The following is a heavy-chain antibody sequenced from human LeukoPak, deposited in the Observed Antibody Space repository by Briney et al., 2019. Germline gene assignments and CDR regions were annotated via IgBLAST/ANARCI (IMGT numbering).Heavy chain of an antibody. V-gene: IGHV3-30*17. Sequence: GGSLRLSCVVSEFTFSSYAMHWVRQPPGKGLEWVAVVSSHGNDGYYADSVRGRFTISRDNSKNTLYLQIDSLRLEDTAIYYCTRDAYNFNDFDYWGQGTLVTVSS. CDR1: EFTFSSYA. J-gene: IGHJ4*02. CDR2: VSSHGNDG. D-gene: IGHD5-24*01. CDR3: TRDAYNFNDFDY.